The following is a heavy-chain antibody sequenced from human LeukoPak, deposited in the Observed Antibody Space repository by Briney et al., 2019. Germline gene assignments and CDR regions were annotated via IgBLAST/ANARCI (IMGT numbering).Heavy chain of an antibody. J-gene: IGHJ4*02. CDR3: ARDMYSSSRTQYFDY. CDR1: GGSISSSSYY. V-gene: IGHV4-39*07. D-gene: IGHD6-13*01. Sequence: SETLSLTCTVSGGSISSSSYYWGWIRQPPGKGLEWIGEINHSGSTNYNPSLKSRVTISVDTSKNQFSLKLSSVTAADTAVYYCARDMYSSSRTQYFDYWGQGTLVTVSS. CDR2: INHSGST.